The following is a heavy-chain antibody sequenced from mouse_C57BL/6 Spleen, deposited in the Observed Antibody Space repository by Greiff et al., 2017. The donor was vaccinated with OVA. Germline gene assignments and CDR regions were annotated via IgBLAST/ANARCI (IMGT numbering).Heavy chain of an antibody. Sequence: VQLQQPGAELVMPGASVKLSCKASGYTFTSYWMDWVKQRPGQGLEWIGMIHPNSGSTNYNEKFKSKATLTVDKSSITSYMQLSSLTSEDSAVYYCARENFFYFDYWGQGTTLTVSS. V-gene: IGHV1-64*01. CDR3: ARENFFYFDY. CDR2: IHPNSGST. J-gene: IGHJ2*01. CDR1: GYTFTSYW.